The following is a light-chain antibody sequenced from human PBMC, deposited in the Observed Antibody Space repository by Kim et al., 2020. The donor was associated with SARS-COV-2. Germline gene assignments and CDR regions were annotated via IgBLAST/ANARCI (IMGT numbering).Light chain of an antibody. V-gene: IGLV3-27*01. CDR1: VLAKKY. CDR2: KDS. Sequence: SYELTQPSSVSVSPGQTARLTCSGDVLAKKYARWFQQKPGHAPVLVIYKDSERPSGIPERFSGSSSGTTVTLTISGAQVEDEADYYCYSAADNNVVFGGGTKLTVL. CDR3: YSAADNNVV. J-gene: IGLJ2*01.